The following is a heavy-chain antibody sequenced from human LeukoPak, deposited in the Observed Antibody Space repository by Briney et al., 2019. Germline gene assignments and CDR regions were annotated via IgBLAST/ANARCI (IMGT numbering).Heavy chain of an antibody. Sequence: GGSLRLSCAASGFTFDDYAMHWVRQAPGKGLVWVSRINSDGSSTSYADSVKGRFTISRDNAKNTLYLQMNSLRAEDTAVYYCARVPLTYSCGMDVWGQGTTVTVSS. J-gene: IGHJ6*02. CDR1: GFTFDDYA. CDR2: INSDGSST. CDR3: ARVPLTYSCGMDV. D-gene: IGHD1-26*01. V-gene: IGHV3-74*01.